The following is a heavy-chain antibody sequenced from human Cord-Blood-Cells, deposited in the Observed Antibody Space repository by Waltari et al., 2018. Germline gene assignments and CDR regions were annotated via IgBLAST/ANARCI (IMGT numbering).Heavy chain of an antibody. CDR1: GGSFSGYY. CDR3: ARDVGDGYNWWYFDL. CDR2: INHSGST. J-gene: IGHJ2*01. Sequence: QVQLQQLGAGLLKPSETLSLTCAVYGGSFSGYYWRWIRQPPGKGLEWIGEINHSGSTNYNPSLKSRVTISVDTSKNQFSLKLSSVTAADTAVYYCARDVGDGYNWWYFDLWGRGTLVTVSS. D-gene: IGHD5-12*01. V-gene: IGHV4-34*01.